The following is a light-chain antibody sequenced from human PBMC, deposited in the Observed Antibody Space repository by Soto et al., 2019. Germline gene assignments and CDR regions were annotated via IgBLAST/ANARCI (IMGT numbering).Light chain of an antibody. V-gene: IGKV3-11*01. CDR2: DAS. J-gene: IGKJ4*01. Sequence: EIVLTQSPATLSLSPGERATLSCRASQSVSSYLAWYKQKPGKAPRLLIYDASNRATGIPARFSGSGSGTDFTLTISSLEPEDFAVYYCQQRSNWLTFGGGTKVDIK. CDR1: QSVSSY. CDR3: QQRSNWLT.